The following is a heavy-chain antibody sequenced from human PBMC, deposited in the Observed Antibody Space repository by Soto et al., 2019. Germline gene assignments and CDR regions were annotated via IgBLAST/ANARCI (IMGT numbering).Heavy chain of an antibody. D-gene: IGHD2-8*01. Sequence: PGGSLRLSCAASGFTFDDYAMHWVRQAPGKGLEWVSGISWNSGSIGYADSVKGRFTISRDNAKNSLYLQMNSLRAEDTALYYCAKDRGYCTNGVCYARPYYYYYGMDVWGQGTTVTVSS. V-gene: IGHV3-9*01. CDR2: ISWNSGSI. J-gene: IGHJ6*02. CDR1: GFTFDDYA. CDR3: AKDRGYCTNGVCYARPYYYYYGMDV.